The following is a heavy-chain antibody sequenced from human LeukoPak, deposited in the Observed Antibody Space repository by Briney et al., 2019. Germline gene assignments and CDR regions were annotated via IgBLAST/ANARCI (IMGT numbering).Heavy chain of an antibody. J-gene: IGHJ4*02. CDR2: ISAYNGNT. CDR3: AKDLYQQQLVHAPLFDY. D-gene: IGHD6-13*01. V-gene: IGHV1-18*01. Sequence: ASVKVSCKASGYTFTSYGISWVRQAPGQGLEWMGWISAYNGNTNYAQKLQGRVTMTTDTSTSTAYMELRSLRSDDTAVYYCAKDLYQQQLVHAPLFDYWGQGTLVTVSS. CDR1: GYTFTSYG.